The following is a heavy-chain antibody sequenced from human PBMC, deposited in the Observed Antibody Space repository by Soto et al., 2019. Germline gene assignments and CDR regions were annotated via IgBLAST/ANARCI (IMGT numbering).Heavy chain of an antibody. J-gene: IGHJ4*02. Sequence: QITLKESGPTLVKPTQTLTLTCTFSGFSLSTSGVGVGWIRQPPGKALEWLALIYWDDDKRYSPSLKSRLTNTKDTSKNQVVLTMTNMDPVDTATYYCAHRRGPWLAFDYWGQGTLVTVSS. CDR2: IYWDDDK. CDR1: GFSLSTSGVG. CDR3: AHRRGPWLAFDY. D-gene: IGHD6-19*01. V-gene: IGHV2-5*02.